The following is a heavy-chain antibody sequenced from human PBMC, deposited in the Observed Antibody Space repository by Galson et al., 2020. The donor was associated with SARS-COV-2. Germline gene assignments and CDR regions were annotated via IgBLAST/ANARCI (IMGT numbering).Heavy chain of an antibody. CDR2: IHTHGRV. CDR3: ARDNPYYYGSGAHYFYAMDV. D-gene: IGHD3-10*01. CDR1: GASVSSGNYY. J-gene: IGHJ6*02. V-gene: IGHV4-61*02. Sequence: SETLSLTCIVSGASVSSGNYYWSWIRQPAGRGLEWIGRIHTHGRVNYSPSLQSRLTISLDTSKNQVSLTLSYVTAADTAVYYCARDNPYYYGSGAHYFYAMDVWGQGTTLTVSS.